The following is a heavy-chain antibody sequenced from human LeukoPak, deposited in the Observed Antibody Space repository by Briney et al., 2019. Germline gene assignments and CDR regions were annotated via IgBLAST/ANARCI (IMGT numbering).Heavy chain of an antibody. CDR3: ATWRGYGYGLDY. V-gene: IGHV3-7*01. J-gene: IGHJ4*02. CDR2: IKHDGSQK. D-gene: IGHD5-18*01. CDR1: GFTFSNYW. Sequence: GGSLRLSCAVSGFTFSNYWMTWVRQAPGKGLECVANIKHDGSQKYYVDSVKGRFSISRDNAKNSLYLQMNSLRAEDTAVYYCATWRGYGYGLDYWGQGTLVTVSS.